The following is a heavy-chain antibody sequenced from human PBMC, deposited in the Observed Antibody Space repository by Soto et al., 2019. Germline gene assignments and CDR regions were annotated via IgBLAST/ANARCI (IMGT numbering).Heavy chain of an antibody. CDR3: ARCSGWYGQCYFHC. J-gene: IGHJ4*02. V-gene: IGHV3-53*02. D-gene: IGHD6-13*01. CDR1: GFIVSSSY. CDR2: LYSDGRT. Sequence: DVQLVETGGGLIQPGGSLRLSCAASGFIVSSSYMSWVRQAPGKGLEWVSVLYSDGRTYYADSVKGRFTISRDNSKNTLYLQMNSLSAEDTAVYYCARCSGWYGQCYFHCWGQGTLVTVSS.